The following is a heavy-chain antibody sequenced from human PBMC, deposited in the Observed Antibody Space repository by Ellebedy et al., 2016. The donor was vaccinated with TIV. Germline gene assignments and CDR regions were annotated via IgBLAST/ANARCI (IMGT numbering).Heavy chain of an antibody. D-gene: IGHD3-10*01. Sequence: PGGSLRLSCAASGFTFSSYAMSWVRQAPGKGLEWVSAISGSGGSTYYADSVKGRFTISRDNSKNTLSLQMNSLRADDTAVYYCVQGRGVRYFDLWGRGTLVTVSS. CDR3: VQGRGVRYFDL. J-gene: IGHJ2*01. CDR2: ISGSGGST. V-gene: IGHV3-23*01. CDR1: GFTFSSYA.